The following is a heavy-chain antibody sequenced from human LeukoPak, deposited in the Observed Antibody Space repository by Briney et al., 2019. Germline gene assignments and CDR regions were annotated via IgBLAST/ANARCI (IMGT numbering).Heavy chain of an antibody. CDR2: INPDGSGK. CDR3: ASKQGDY. V-gene: IGHV3-7*01. J-gene: IGHJ4*02. Sequence: GGSLRVSCAASGFTFSSFGMHWVRQAPGKGLEWVANINPDGSGKYYVDSVKGRFTISRDNAKKSLYLQMNSLRAEDTAVYYCASKQGDYWGQGTLVTVSS. CDR1: GFTFSSFG.